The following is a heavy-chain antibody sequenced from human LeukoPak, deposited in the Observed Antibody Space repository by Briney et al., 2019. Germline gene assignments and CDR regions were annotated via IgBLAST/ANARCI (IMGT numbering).Heavy chain of an antibody. CDR2: IYYSGST. Sequence: SETLSLTCTVSGGSISSSSYYWGWVRQPPGKGREWIGSIYYSGSTYYNPSLKSRVTISVDTSKNQLSLKLSSVTAADTAVYYCARRGYDILTGYYTGDWGQGTLVTVSS. V-gene: IGHV4-39*01. J-gene: IGHJ4*02. D-gene: IGHD3-9*01. CDR1: GGSISSSSYY. CDR3: ARRGYDILTGYYTGD.